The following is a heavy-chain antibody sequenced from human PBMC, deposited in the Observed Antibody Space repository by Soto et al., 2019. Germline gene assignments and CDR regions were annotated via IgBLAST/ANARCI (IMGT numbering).Heavy chain of an antibody. CDR2: IYYSGST. CDR3: ARCYSSSSYLDY. J-gene: IGHJ4*02. D-gene: IGHD6-6*01. Sequence: SETLSLTCTASAGSISSYYWSCIRQPPAKGLEWIGPIYYSGSTNYKPSLKSRGTISVDTSKNQFSRKLSSVTAADTAVYYCARCYSSSSYLDYWGQGTLVTVAS. V-gene: IGHV4-59*01. CDR1: AGSISSYY.